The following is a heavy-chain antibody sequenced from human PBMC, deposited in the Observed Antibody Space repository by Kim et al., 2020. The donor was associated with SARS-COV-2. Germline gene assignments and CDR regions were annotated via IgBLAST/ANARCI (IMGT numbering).Heavy chain of an antibody. J-gene: IGHJ6*02. CDR1: GGSISSYY. V-gene: IGHV4-59*13. CDR2: IYYSGST. Sequence: SETLSLTCTVSGGSISSYYWSWIRQPPGKGLEWIGYIYYSGSTNYNPSLKSRVTISVDTSKNQFSLKLSSVTAADTAVYYCASSWQLAAAGDFNYYYYGMDVWGQGTTVTVSS. D-gene: IGHD6-13*01. CDR3: ASSWQLAAAGDFNYYYYGMDV.